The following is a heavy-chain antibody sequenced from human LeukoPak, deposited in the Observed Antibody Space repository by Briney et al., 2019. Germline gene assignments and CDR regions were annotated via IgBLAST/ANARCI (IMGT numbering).Heavy chain of an antibody. CDR2: IWYDGSQK. J-gene: IGHJ4*02. CDR3: ARDRGDYNHNFDY. D-gene: IGHD4-17*01. CDR1: GFTFSNYA. Sequence: GGSLRLSCAASGFTFSNYAMSWVRQAPGKGLEWVAVIWYDGSQKYYADSEKGRFTISRDNSKNMLYLHMNSLRAEDTAVYFCARDRGDYNHNFDYWGQGTLVTVSS. V-gene: IGHV3-33*08.